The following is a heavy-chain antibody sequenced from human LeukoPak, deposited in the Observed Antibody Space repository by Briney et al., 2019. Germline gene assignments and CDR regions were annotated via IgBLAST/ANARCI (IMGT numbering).Heavy chain of an antibody. CDR3: ARDSRTMLRGVIKGYYFDY. CDR1: GFTVSSNY. CDR2: IYSVGNT. V-gene: IGHV3-53*01. Sequence: GGSLRLSCAASGFTVSSNYMSWVRQTPGKGLEWVSIIYSVGNTYYADSVKGRFTISRDNSKNTVYLQINSLRAEDTAVYYCARDSRTMLRGVIKGYYFDYWGQGTLVTVSS. J-gene: IGHJ4*02. D-gene: IGHD3-10*01.